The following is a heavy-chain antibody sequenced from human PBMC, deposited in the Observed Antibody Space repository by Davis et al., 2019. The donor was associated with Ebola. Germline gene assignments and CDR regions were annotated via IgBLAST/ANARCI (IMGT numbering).Heavy chain of an antibody. CDR2: INHSGST. Sequence: MPSETLSLTCAVYGGSFSGYYWSWIRQPPGKGLEWIGEINHSGSTNYNPSLKSRVTISVDTSKNQFSLKLSSVTAADTAVYYCYSGSYYNYGMDVWGKGTTVTVSS. V-gene: IGHV4-34*01. J-gene: IGHJ6*04. D-gene: IGHD3-10*01. CDR3: YSGSYYNYGMDV. CDR1: GGSFSGYY.